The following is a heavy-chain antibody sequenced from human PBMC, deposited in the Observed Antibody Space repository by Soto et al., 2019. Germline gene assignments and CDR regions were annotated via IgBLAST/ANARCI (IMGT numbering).Heavy chain of an antibody. CDR1: GYTFTSYY. Sequence: ASVKVSFKASGYTFTSYYMHWLRQAPGQGLEWMGIINPSGGSTSYAQKFQGRVTMTRDTSTSTVCMELSSLRSEDTAVYYCARDRPTIFGVVIRNYYYYYYGMDVWGQGTTVTVSS. V-gene: IGHV1-46*01. D-gene: IGHD3-3*01. J-gene: IGHJ6*02. CDR3: ARDRPTIFGVVIRNYYYYYYGMDV. CDR2: INPSGGST.